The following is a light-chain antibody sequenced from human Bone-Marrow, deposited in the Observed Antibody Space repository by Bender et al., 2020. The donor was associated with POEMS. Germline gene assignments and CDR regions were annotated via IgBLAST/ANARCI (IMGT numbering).Light chain of an antibody. CDR1: STDVGTYNL. V-gene: IGLV2-23*02. CDR2: EVS. CDR3: CSYAASDSYI. J-gene: IGLJ2*01. Sequence: QSALTQPASVSGSPGQSITISCTGTSTDVGTYNLVSWYQHHPGKAPKFMIYEVSKRPSGVPDRFSGSKSGNTASLTVSGLQAEDEADYYCCSYAASDSYIFGGGTKLTVL.